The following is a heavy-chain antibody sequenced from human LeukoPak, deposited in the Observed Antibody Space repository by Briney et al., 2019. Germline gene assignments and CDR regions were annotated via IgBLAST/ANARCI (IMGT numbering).Heavy chain of an antibody. D-gene: IGHD1-1*01. CDR1: GGSISSSSYY. CDR2: ISHSGTT. CDR3: TRELAGTTVEY. V-gene: IGHV4-39*07. J-gene: IGHJ4*02. Sequence: SETLSLTCTVSGGSISSSSYYWGWIRQPPGKGLEWIVSISHSGTTYYNPSLKSRVTVSGDTSKNQFSLKLNSVTAADTAVYFCTRELAGTTVEYWGQGALVTVSS.